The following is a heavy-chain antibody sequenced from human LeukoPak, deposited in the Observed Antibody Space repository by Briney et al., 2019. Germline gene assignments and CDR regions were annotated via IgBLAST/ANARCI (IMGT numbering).Heavy chain of an antibody. J-gene: IGHJ4*02. Sequence: SETLSLTCTVSGGSISSYYWTWIRQPPGKGLEWIGYIYYTGSTSYNPSLKSRVTISVDTSKNRFSLRLSSVTAADTAVYYCARQSPYYYDSSGYYYGEYYFDYWGQGTLVTVSS. CDR2: IYYTGST. CDR3: ARQSPYYYDSSGYYYGEYYFDY. V-gene: IGHV4-59*08. D-gene: IGHD3-22*01. CDR1: GGSISSYY.